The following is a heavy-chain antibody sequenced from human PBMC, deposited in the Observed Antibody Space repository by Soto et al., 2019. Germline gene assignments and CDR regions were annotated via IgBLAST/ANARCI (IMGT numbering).Heavy chain of an antibody. J-gene: IGHJ3*01. CDR3: AKDRWGRTFDL. V-gene: IGHV3-23*01. CDR2: ISGSGGST. CDR1: GFTFSSYA. D-gene: IGHD3-16*01. Sequence: EVQLLESGGGLVQPGGSLRLSCAASGFTFSSYAMSWVRQAPGKGLEWVSAISGSGGSTYYADSVKGRFTISRDNSKKTLDQQMNSLRAKDTGGCYCAKDRWGRTFDLLGQETMVTVSS.